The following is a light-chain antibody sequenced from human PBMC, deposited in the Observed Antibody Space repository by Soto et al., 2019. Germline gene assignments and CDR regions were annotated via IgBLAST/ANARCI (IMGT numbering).Light chain of an antibody. CDR1: SSDVGATDY. V-gene: IGLV2-8*01. Sequence: QSVLTQPPSASGSLGQSVAISCTGTSSDVGATDYVSWYQHHSGKAPKLLLYVVNKRPSGVPDRFSGSKSGNTASLTVSVLQADDEADYYCISHAGTSNVLGTGTKVTVL. CDR3: ISHAGTSNV. J-gene: IGLJ1*01. CDR2: VVN.